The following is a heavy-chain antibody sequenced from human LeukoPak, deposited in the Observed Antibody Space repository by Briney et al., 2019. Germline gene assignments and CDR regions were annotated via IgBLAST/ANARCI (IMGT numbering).Heavy chain of an antibody. V-gene: IGHV1-18*01. D-gene: IGHD7-27*01. CDR3: ARDHWGIVENGYDYFYYDMDV. J-gene: IGHJ6*02. CDR1: GYTFTSYG. Sequence: GASVKVSCKASGYTFTSYGISWVRQAPGQGLEWMGWISAYNGNTNYAQKLQGRVTMTTDESTSTAYMELSSLRSEDTAVYYCARDHWGIVENGYDYFYYDMDVWGQGTTVTVSS. CDR2: ISAYNGNT.